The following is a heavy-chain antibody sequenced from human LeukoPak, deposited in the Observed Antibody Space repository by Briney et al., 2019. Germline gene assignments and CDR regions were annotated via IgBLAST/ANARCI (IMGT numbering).Heavy chain of an antibody. CDR1: GFNFSIYE. CDR2: ISGSGGST. Sequence: GGSLRLSCAASGFNFSIYEMSWVRQAPGKGLEWVSVISGSGGSTYYADSVKGRFTISRDNSKNTLYLQMNSLRAEDTAVYYCAKDLRTRLNYFDSWGQGTLVTVSS. D-gene: IGHD5-12*01. CDR3: AKDLRTRLNYFDS. J-gene: IGHJ5*01. V-gene: IGHV3-23*01.